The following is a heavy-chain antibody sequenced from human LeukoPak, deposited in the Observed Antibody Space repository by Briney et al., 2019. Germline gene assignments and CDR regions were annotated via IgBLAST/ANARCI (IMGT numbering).Heavy chain of an antibody. CDR1: GYAFTSLD. V-gene: IGHV1-8*01. CDR2: MNPNSGYT. Sequence: RASVKVSCKASGYAFTSLDINWVRQATGQGLEWMGWMNPNSGYTGSAQKFQGRLTMTRDTSISTVYMELTSLTSEDTAMYYCARVAGSADYWGQGTLVTVSS. J-gene: IGHJ4*02. CDR3: ARVAGSADY. D-gene: IGHD6-19*01.